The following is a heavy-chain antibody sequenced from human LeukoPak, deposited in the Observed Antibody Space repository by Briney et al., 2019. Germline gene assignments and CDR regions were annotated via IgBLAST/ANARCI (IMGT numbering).Heavy chain of an antibody. V-gene: IGHV3-30*02. D-gene: IGHD3-9*01. Sequence: GGSLRLSCAASGFTFSSYGMHWVRQAPGKGPEWVSFIRYDGSNKYYADSVKGRFTISRDNSKNTLYLQMNGLRAEDTALYYCARARYDILTGDLDYWGQGTLVTVSS. CDR2: IRYDGSNK. J-gene: IGHJ4*02. CDR3: ARARYDILTGDLDY. CDR1: GFTFSSYG.